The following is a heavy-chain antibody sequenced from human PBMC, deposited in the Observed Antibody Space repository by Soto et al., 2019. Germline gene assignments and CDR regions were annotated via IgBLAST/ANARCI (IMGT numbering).Heavy chain of an antibody. D-gene: IGHD3-10*01. J-gene: IGHJ4*02. CDR3: ASYLVRGPTTNYFDS. CDR2: LDYSGSI. CDR1: GASINSNSYF. Sequence: SETLSLTCSVSGASINSNSYFWGWIRQPPGKGLEWIGSLDYSGSIYYNPSLKSRLTIFVDTSKNQFSLMVTSVTAADTAVYYCASYLVRGPTTNYFDSWGQGTLVTVSS. V-gene: IGHV4-39*01.